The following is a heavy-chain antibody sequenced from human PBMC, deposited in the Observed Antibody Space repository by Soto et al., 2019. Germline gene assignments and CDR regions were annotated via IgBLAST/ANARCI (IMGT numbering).Heavy chain of an antibody. J-gene: IGHJ6*02. D-gene: IGHD2-2*02. CDR2: IVVGSGNT. V-gene: IGHV1-58*01. Sequence: AASVKVSCKASGFTFTSSAVQWVRQARGQRLEWIGWIVVGSGNTNYAQKFQERVTITRDMSTSTAYMELSSLRSEDAAVYYCAAEYCSSTSCYTYYYYGMDVWGQGTTVTVSS. CDR3: AAEYCSSTSCYTYYYYGMDV. CDR1: GFTFTSSA.